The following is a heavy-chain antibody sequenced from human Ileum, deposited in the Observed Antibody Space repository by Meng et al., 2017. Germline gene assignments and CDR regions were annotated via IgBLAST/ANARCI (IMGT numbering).Heavy chain of an antibody. CDR2: IYWDDDK. Sequence: QITLKETGPALLKATQTLTLTCNFSGFSLATSGVSVAWLRQPPGEALEGVALIYWDDDKRYSPYLKNRLAITKDTSKIQVVLTMTSMDPMDTGTYYCAHSPQGYFDYWGPGTLVTVSS. J-gene: IGHJ4*02. CDR1: GFSLATSGVS. CDR3: AHSPQGYFDY. V-gene: IGHV2-5*02.